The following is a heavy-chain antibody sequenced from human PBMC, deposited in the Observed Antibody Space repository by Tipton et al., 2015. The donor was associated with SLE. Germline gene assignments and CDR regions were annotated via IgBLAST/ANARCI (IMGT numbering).Heavy chain of an antibody. CDR2: IYTSGIT. Sequence: TLSLTCSVSGGSISSGSYYWSWIRQPAGKGLEWIGHIYTSGITNDNPSLKSRVTISIDTSKNQFSLKLSSVTAADTAVYYCARAPTVTNILYYGMDVWGQGTTVTVSS. CDR1: GGSISSGSYY. V-gene: IGHV4-61*09. CDR3: ARAPTVTNILYYGMDV. D-gene: IGHD4-17*01. J-gene: IGHJ6*02.